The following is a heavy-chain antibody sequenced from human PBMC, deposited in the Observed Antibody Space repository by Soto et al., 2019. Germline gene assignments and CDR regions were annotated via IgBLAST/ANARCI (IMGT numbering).Heavy chain of an antibody. CDR1: GFSFSSYA. CDR3: AKADPSGYNSLLFDY. V-gene: IGHV3-23*01. D-gene: IGHD3-22*01. CDR2: ISGSGADT. Sequence: EVQLLESGGGLVQPGGSLRLSCAATGFSFSSYAMTWVRQAPGKGLEWVSAISGSGADTYYADSVKGRFTISRDNSKNTVYVQMNSLGADDTAIYYCAKADPSGYNSLLFDYWGQGTLVTVSS. J-gene: IGHJ4*02.